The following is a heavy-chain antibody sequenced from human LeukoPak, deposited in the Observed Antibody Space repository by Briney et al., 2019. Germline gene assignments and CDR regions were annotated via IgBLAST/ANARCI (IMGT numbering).Heavy chain of an antibody. CDR2: IYYRGNT. V-gene: IGHV4-39*02. CDR1: GGSISSNSYY. J-gene: IGHJ2*01. Sequence: PSETLSLTCTVSGGSISSNSYYWGWIRQPPGKGLEWIGSIYYRGNTYYNPSLKSRVTISVDTSKNQFSLKLSSVTAADTAVYYCAREGYGDYAGRGYFDLWGRGTLVTVSS. CDR3: AREGYGDYAGRGYFDL. D-gene: IGHD4-17*01.